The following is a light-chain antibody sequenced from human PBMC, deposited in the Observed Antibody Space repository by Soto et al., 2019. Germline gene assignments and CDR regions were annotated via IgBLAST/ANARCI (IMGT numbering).Light chain of an antibody. J-gene: IGKJ1*01. Sequence: DIQMTQSPSSLSASVGDRVSVTCRASQSISTFLNWYQQRPGEAPKLLIYAASSLQSGVPSRFSGSGSGADFTPTIGILQPEDFATYYCQQSYTTPRTFGQGTKVEVK. CDR3: QQSYTTPRT. V-gene: IGKV1-39*01. CDR1: QSISTF. CDR2: AAS.